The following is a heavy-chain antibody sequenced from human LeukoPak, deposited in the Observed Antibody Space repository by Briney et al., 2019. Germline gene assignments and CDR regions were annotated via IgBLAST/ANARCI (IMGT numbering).Heavy chain of an antibody. J-gene: IGHJ4*02. V-gene: IGHV3-30-3*01. CDR2: ISYDGSNK. CDR1: GFTFSSYA. CDR3: ARDQRGYSYGLFDY. Sequence: GGSLRLSCAASGFTFSSYAMHWVRQAPGKGLEWVAAISYDGSNKYYADSVKGRFTISRDNSKNTLYLQMNSLRAEDTAVYYCARDQRGYSYGLFDYWGQGTLVTVSS. D-gene: IGHD5-18*01.